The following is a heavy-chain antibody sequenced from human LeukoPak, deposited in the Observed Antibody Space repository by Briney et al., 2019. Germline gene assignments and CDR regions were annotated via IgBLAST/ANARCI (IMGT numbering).Heavy chain of an antibody. V-gene: IGHV3-73*01. J-gene: IGHJ5*02. Sequence: SGGSLRLSCAASGFTFSGSAMHWVRQASGKGLEWVGRIRSKANSYATAYAASVKGRFTIPRDDSKNTAYLQMNSQKTEDTAVYYCTSTRVAAAGTFDPWGQGTLVTVSS. CDR3: TSTRVAAAGTFDP. D-gene: IGHD6-13*01. CDR1: GFTFSGSA. CDR2: IRSKANSYAT.